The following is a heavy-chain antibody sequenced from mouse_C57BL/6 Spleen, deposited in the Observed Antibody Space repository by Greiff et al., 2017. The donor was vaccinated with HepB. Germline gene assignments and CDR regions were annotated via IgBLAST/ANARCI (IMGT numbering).Heavy chain of an antibody. CDR1: GFTFSSYG. Sequence: EVKLVESGGDLVKPGGSLKLSCAASGFTFSSYGMSWVRQTPDKRLEWVATISSGGSYTYYPDSVKGRFTISRDNAKNTLYLQMSSLKSEDTAMYYCARQRDSYYAMDYWGQGTSVTVSS. CDR3: ARQRDSYYAMDY. V-gene: IGHV5-6*01. CDR2: ISSGGSYT. J-gene: IGHJ4*01.